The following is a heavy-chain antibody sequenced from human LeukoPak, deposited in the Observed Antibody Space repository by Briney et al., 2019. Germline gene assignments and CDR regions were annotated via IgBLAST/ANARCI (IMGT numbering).Heavy chain of an antibody. Sequence: PSETLSLTCTVSGASLYSGDYYWGWIRLPPGKGLEWIGYIYSTGSTYYNPSLKSRITLSVDTSKNQFSLKLSSVTAADTAVYYCARVSPTVAVAAPGLYYFDYWGQGTLVTVSS. CDR3: ARVSPTVAVAAPGLYYFDY. CDR1: GASLYSGDYY. V-gene: IGHV4-30-4*01. D-gene: IGHD6-19*01. CDR2: IYSTGST. J-gene: IGHJ4*02.